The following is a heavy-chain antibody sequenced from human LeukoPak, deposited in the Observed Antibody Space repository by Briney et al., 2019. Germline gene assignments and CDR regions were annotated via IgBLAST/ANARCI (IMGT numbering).Heavy chain of an antibody. CDR1: GFTFSGSV. J-gene: IGHJ4*02. V-gene: IGHV3-73*01. D-gene: IGHD4-17*01. CDR2: IRSKANSYAT. Sequence: PGGSLRLSCAASGFTFSGSVMHWVRQASGKGLEWVGRIRSKANSYATVYAASVKGRFTISRDDSKNTAYLQMNSLKTEDTAVYYCTTYGDQQDYWGQGTLVTVSS. CDR3: TTYGDQQDY.